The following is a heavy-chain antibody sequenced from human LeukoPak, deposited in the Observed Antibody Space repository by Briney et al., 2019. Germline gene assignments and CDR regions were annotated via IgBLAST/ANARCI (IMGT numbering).Heavy chain of an antibody. CDR3: ARTYGSYLDYFDY. J-gene: IGHJ4*02. CDR1: GGSISSGGYS. V-gene: IGHV4-31*03. CDR2: IYDSGST. Sequence: PSETLSLTCTVSGGSISSGGYSWSWIRQHPGKGLEWIGYIYDSGSTYYNPSLKSRVTISVDTSKNQFSLKLSSVTAADTAVYYCARTYGSYLDYFDYWGQGTLVTVSS. D-gene: IGHD1-26*01.